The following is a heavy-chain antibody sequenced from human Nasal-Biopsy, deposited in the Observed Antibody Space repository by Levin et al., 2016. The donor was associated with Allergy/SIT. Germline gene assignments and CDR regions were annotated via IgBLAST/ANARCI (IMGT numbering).Heavy chain of an antibody. CDR3: ANNVAGPIQYFDFGYYYSAIGY. CDR2: ISSTAKYT. V-gene: IGHV3-11*03. CDR1: GSAVDEYT. J-gene: IGHJ4*02. D-gene: IGHD3-9*01. Sequence: GGSLRLSCVASGSAVDEYTMSWVRQAPGKGLEWISYISSTAKYTNDADSVKGRFTISRDNAKNSLYLEMNSLGAEDTALYYCANNVAGPIQYFDFGYYYSAIGYWGQGTLVTVSS.